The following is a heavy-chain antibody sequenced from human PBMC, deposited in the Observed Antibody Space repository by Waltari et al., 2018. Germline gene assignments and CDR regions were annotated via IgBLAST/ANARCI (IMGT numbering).Heavy chain of an antibody. Sequence: EVQLVESGGGLVQPGRSLRRCCAASGFTFDDYAMHWVRQAPGKGLEWVAGISWNSGSIGYADSVKGRFTISRDNAKNSLYLQMNSLRAEDMALYYCAKSPEYSSSWRYYFDYWGQGTLVTVSS. CDR3: AKSPEYSSSWRYYFDY. V-gene: IGHV3-9*03. CDR2: ISWNSGSI. CDR1: GFTFDDYA. J-gene: IGHJ4*02. D-gene: IGHD6-13*01.